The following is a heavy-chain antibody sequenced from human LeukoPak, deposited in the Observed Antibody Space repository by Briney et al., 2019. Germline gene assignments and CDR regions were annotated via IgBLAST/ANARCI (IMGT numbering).Heavy chain of an antibody. J-gene: IGHJ4*02. CDR2: IYHSGST. CDR3: ASRQHNKYYYDSSGYLGY. D-gene: IGHD3-22*01. CDR1: GGSISSSNW. Sequence: KPSEILSLTCAVSGGSISSSNWWSWVRQPPGKGLEWIGEIYHSGSTNYNPSLKSRVTISVDKSKNQFSLKLSSVTAADTAVYYCASRQHNKYYYDSSGYLGYWGQGTLVTVSS. V-gene: IGHV4-4*02.